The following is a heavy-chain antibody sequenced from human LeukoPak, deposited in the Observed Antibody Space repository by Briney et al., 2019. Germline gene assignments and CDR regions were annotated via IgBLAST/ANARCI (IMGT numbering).Heavy chain of an antibody. J-gene: IGHJ4*02. CDR3: AKAPLSYDSSGPFDY. Sequence: GGSLRLSCATSGFTFSSYAMSWVRQAPGKGLEWVSAISGNGVSTYYADSVKGRFTISRDNSKNTLYLQMNSLGAEDAAVYYCAKAPLSYDSSGPFDYWGQGTLVTVSS. D-gene: IGHD3-22*01. CDR2: ISGNGVST. CDR1: GFTFSSYA. V-gene: IGHV3-23*01.